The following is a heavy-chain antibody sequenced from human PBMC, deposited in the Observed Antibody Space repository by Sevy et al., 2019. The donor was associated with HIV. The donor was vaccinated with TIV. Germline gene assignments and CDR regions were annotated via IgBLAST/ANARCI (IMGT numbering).Heavy chain of an antibody. D-gene: IGHD2-8*01. CDR1: GFTFSSYD. CDR2: ISSSGSSI. Sequence: GGSLRLSCAGSGFTFSSYDMNWVRQAPGKGLEWISKISSSGSSIYYADSVKGRFTIARDKAKNSLNLQMNSLRAEDTALYYCARNGVAYDTGFDPWGQGTLVTVSS. CDR3: ARNGVAYDTGFDP. J-gene: IGHJ5*02. V-gene: IGHV3-48*03.